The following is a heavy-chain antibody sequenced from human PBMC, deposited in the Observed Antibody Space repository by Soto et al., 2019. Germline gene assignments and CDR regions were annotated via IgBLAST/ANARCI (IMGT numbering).Heavy chain of an antibody. V-gene: IGHV3-21*06. CDR2: ISSTSSFI. Sequence: EVQLVESGGGLVKPGGSLRLSCATSGFTLSSHSMNWVRQAPGKGLEWDSSISSTSSFIYYAASVKGRFTISSDNAKDSLTLEMNSPRVEATAVYFRARGASRSRVDVLDKWGQGTLVTVSS. CDR3: ARGASRSRVDVLDK. CDR1: GFTLSSHS. D-gene: IGHD1-26*01. J-gene: IGHJ4*02.